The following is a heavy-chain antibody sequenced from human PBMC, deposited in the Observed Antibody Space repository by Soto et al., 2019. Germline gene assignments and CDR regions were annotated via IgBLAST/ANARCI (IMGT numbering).Heavy chain of an antibody. CDR3: ARCPWGTTWDY. Sequence: XWGKVSCNSSGNTLTSYDVDWVRQATGQGLEWMGWMNPHSGNTGYAQKFQCRVTMTRNTSISTAYMELSSLRSGDTAVYSRARCPWGTTWDYWGQVTLVTVS. D-gene: IGHD3-16*01. J-gene: IGHJ4*02. V-gene: IGHV1-8*01. CDR2: MNPHSGNT. CDR1: GNTLTSYD.